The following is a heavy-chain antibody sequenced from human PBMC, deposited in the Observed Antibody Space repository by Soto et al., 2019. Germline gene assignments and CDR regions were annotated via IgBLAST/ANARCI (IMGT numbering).Heavy chain of an antibody. CDR2: ISGSATST. CDR3: AKTPAGESWYDSSSHYYLDY. CDR1: GFTFSTYA. J-gene: IGHJ4*02. D-gene: IGHD3-22*01. V-gene: IGHV3-23*01. Sequence: QSGGSLRLSCAASGFTFSTYAMSWVRQAPGNGLEWVSTISGSATSTYYTDSAKGRFTCSRDNSKNTLYLEMNNLRAEDTAVYYCAKTPAGESWYDSSSHYYLDYWAQATLVTVSS.